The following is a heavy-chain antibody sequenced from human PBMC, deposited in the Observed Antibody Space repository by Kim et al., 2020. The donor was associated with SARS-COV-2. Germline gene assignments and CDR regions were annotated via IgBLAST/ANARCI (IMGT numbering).Heavy chain of an antibody. CDR2: TWYN. D-gene: IGHD3-3*01. J-gene: IGHJ4*02. Sequence: TWYNDYAVAVKSRISISPDKSKNQFSLQLNSVTPEDTAVYYCASAFFLGHWGQGTLVTVSS. V-gene: IGHV6-1*01. CDR3: ASAFFLGH.